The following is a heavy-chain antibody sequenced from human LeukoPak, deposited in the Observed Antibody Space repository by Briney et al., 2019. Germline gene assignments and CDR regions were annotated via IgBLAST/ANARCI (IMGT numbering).Heavy chain of an antibody. D-gene: IGHD3-3*01. J-gene: IGHJ4*02. V-gene: IGHV4-61*02. CDR1: GGSISSDSYY. Sequence: PSETLSLTCTVSGGSISSDSYYWSWIRQPAGKGLEWIGRIYTSGSTNYNPSLKSRVTISVDTSKNQFSLKLNSVTAADTAVYYCARTQWATSVGAIFGVAETLIYYFDYWGQGTLVTVSS. CDR3: ARTQWATSVGAIFGVAETLIYYFDY. CDR2: IYTSGST.